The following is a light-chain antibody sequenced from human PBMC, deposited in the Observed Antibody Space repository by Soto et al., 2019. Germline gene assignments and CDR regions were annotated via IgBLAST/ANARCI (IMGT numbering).Light chain of an antibody. CDR3: KKYDSAPRT. CDR1: QGISIY. CDR2: AAP. Sequence: DIQMTQSPSSLSASVGDRVTITCRASQGISIYLAWYQQKPGKVPKLLIYAAPTLQSGVPSRFSGSGSGTDFTLTISSLQPEDVATYFCKKYDSAPRTLGQGTNVDIK. V-gene: IGKV1-27*01. J-gene: IGKJ1*01.